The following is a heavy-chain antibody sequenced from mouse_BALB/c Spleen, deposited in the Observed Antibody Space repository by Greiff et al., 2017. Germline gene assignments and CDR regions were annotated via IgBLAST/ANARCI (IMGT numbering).Heavy chain of an antibody. Sequence: EVKLMESGPGLVKPSQSLSLTCTVTGYSITSDYAWNWIRQFPGNKLEWMGYISYSGSTSYNPSLKSRISITRDTSKNQFFLQLNSVITEDTATYYCATIYYDYQAWFAYWGQGTLVTVSA. CDR2: ISYSGST. CDR1: GYSITSDYA. D-gene: IGHD2-4*01. J-gene: IGHJ3*01. V-gene: IGHV3-2*02. CDR3: ATIYYDYQAWFAY.